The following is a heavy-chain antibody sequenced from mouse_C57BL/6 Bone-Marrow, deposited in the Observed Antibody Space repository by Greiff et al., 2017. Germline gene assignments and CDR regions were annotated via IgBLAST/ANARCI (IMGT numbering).Heavy chain of an antibody. CDR1: GYTFTSYG. J-gene: IGHJ3*01. Sequence: VQLQQSGAELARPGASVKLSCKASGYTFTSYGISWVNQRTGQGLEWIGEIYPRSGNTYYNEKFKGKATLTADKSSSTAYMELRSLTSEDSAVYFCARTVYYYGSSPWFAYWGQGTLVTVSA. V-gene: IGHV1-81*01. CDR3: ARTVYYYGSSPWFAY. CDR2: IYPRSGNT. D-gene: IGHD1-1*01.